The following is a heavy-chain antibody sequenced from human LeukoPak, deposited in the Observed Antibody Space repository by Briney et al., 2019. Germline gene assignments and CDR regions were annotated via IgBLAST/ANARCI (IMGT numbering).Heavy chain of an antibody. CDR3: ASGGNRYYYYGMDA. V-gene: IGHV1-8*01. J-gene: IGHJ6*02. D-gene: IGHD2-15*01. CDR2: MNPNSGNT. CDR1: GYTFTSYD. Sequence: ASVKVSCKASGYTFTSYDINWVRQATGQGLEWMGWMNPNSGNTGYAQKFQGRVTMTRNTSISTAYMELSSLRSEDTAVYYCASGGNRYYYYGMDAWGQGTLVTVSS.